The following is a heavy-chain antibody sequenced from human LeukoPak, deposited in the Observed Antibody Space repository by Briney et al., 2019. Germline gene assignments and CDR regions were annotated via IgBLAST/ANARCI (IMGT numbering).Heavy chain of an antibody. D-gene: IGHD6-13*01. V-gene: IGHV4-59*01. Sequence: SETLSLTCTVSSVSLTNYYWSWIRQPPGKGLEWIGYIFFSGTTNYNPSLKSRVTISVDTSKNQFSLKMTSVTAADTAVYYCARGGIAAADSYFDYWGQGTLVTVSS. CDR2: IFFSGTT. J-gene: IGHJ4*02. CDR3: ARGGIAAADSYFDY. CDR1: SVSLTNYY.